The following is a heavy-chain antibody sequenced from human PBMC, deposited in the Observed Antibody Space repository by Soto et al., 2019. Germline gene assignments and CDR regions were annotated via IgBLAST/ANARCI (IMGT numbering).Heavy chain of an antibody. CDR2: IDPSDSYT. V-gene: IGHV5-10-1*01. CDR3: ASPGPMVRGANGMDF. D-gene: IGHD3-10*01. CDR1: GYSITSYW. J-gene: IGHJ6*02. Sequence: PGESLKISRKGSGYSITSYWISWESQKPGKGLEWMGRIDPSDSYTNYGPSFQGHVTISTDKSISTAYLQWSSLKASDTAMYYCASPGPMVRGANGMDFWCQGTTVTVSS.